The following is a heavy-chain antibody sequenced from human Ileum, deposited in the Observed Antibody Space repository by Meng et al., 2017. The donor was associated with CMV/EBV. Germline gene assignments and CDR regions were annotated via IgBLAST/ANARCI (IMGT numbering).Heavy chain of an antibody. D-gene: IGHD1-26*01. V-gene: IGHV7-4-1*02. CDR2: ININTGNP. CDR1: GYRFETYG. CDR3: TRGGGAHSAKYDH. J-gene: IGHJ4*02. Sequence: QVQLVQSGSELKEPGASVKVSCKTSGYRFETYGINWLREAPGQRLEWMGWININTGNPVYAQDFRGRFVFSLDTSLSTAYLQINGLRAGDTAIYYCTRGGGAHSAKYDHWGQGTLVTVSS.